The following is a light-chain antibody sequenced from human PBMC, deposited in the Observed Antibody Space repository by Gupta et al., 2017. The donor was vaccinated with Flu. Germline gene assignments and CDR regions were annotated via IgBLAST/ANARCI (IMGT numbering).Light chain of an antibody. CDR2: AAS. V-gene: IGKV1-17*01. CDR1: QGIRNG. CDR3: LQHNSYPGT. J-gene: IGKJ1*01. Sequence: DIQMTQSPSSLPACVGDRVTITCRASQGIRNGLGWYQQKPGKAPKRLIYAASSLESGVPSRFSGSGSGTEFTLTISSLQPEDFATYYCLQHNSYPGTFGQGTKVEIK.